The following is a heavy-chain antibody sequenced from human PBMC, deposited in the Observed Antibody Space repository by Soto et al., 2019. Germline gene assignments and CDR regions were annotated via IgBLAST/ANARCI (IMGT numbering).Heavy chain of an antibody. CDR1: VDSVSRTSAT. CDR2: ASYRSRWYY. CDR3: ARSLHGPLWDSMDV. J-gene: IGHJ6*02. D-gene: IGHD1-26*01. Sequence: SLTLSLTCAISVDSVSRTSATWTWIRQSPSRCLELLGRASYRSRWYYDYAVSVNGRIDIRPDTSKNHFSLHLSSVTPEDTAVYYCARSLHGPLWDSMDVGGQETTVTVSS. V-gene: IGHV6-1*01.